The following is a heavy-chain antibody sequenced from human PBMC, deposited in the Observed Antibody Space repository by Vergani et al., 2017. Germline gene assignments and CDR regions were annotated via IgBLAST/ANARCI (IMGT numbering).Heavy chain of an antibody. CDR3: AKAAVLVVVPAAIDY. Sequence: EVQLLESGGGLVQPGGSLRLSCAASGFTFSSYAMSWVRQVPGKGLEWVSGISGSGGNTYYANSVKGRFTISRDNSKNTLYLQMNSLRADDTAVYYCAKAAVLVVVPAAIDYWGQGTLVTVSS. CDR1: GFTFSSYA. V-gene: IGHV3-23*01. J-gene: IGHJ4*02. D-gene: IGHD2-2*01. CDR2: ISGSGGNT.